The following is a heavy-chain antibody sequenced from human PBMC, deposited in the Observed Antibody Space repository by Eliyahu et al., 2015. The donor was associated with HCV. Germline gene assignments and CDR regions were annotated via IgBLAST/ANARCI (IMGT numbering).Heavy chain of an antibody. CDR1: GFPFSSXX. CDR2: IISSSXYI. J-gene: IGHJ6*02. D-gene: IGHD3-10*01. V-gene: IGHV3-21*01. Sequence: EVQLVESGGGLVKPGGSLRLSCAASGFPFSSXXMXXVRQAPGKGLGWVSSIISSSXYIYYADSVKXRFTISRDNAKNSLYLQMNSLRAEDTAVYYCAREGRRYYYGSGASGGMDVWGQGTTVTVSS. CDR3: AREGRRYYYGSGASGGMDV.